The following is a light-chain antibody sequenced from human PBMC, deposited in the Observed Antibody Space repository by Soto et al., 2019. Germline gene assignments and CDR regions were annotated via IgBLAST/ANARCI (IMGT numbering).Light chain of an antibody. CDR1: SSDVGGYNY. Sequence: QSVLTQPVSVSGSPGQSITISCTGTSSDVGGYNYVSWYQQHPGKAPKLMIYDVSNRPSGVSNRFSGSKSGNTASLTISGLQAEDEADYYCSSYTSSSTVFGGGTKVTVL. CDR2: DVS. V-gene: IGLV2-14*01. J-gene: IGLJ2*01. CDR3: SSYTSSSTV.